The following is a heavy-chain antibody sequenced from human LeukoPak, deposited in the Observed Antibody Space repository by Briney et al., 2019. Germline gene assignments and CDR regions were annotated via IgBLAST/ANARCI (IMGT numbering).Heavy chain of an antibody. Sequence: SETLSLTCAVYGGSFSGYYWSWSRQPPGKGLEWIGEINHSGSTNYNPSLKSRVTISVDTSKNQFSLKLSSVTAADTAVYYCARGGPWSTIHWFDPWGQGTLVTVSS. CDR3: ARGGPWSTIHWFDP. D-gene: IGHD5/OR15-5a*01. CDR1: GGSFSGYY. CDR2: INHSGST. V-gene: IGHV4-34*01. J-gene: IGHJ5*02.